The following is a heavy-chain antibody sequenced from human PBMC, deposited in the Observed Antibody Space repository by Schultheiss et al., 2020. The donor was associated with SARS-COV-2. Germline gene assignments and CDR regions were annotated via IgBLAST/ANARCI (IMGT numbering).Heavy chain of an antibody. CDR3: ARGGSSGWFPLDY. D-gene: IGHD6-19*01. CDR2: IYYSGST. CDR1: GYSISSGGYS. V-gene: IGHV4-61*10. Sequence: SETLSLTCAVSGYSISSGGYSWSWIRQPAGKGLEWIGYIYYSGSTNYNPSLKSRVTISVDTSKNQFSLKLSSVTAADTAVYYCARGGSSGWFPLDYWGQGTLVTVSS. J-gene: IGHJ4*02.